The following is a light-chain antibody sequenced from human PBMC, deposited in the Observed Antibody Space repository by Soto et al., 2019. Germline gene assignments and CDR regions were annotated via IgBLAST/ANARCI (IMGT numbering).Light chain of an antibody. Sequence: DIQMTQSPSTLSASVGDRVTITCRASQSISSWLAWYQQKPGKAPKLLIYDASSLESGVPSRFSGSGSGTEFTLTISSLQPDDVEIYYCQQYNDYSWTFGQGTKVDNK. CDR2: DAS. CDR3: QQYNDYSWT. J-gene: IGKJ1*01. CDR1: QSISSW. V-gene: IGKV1-5*01.